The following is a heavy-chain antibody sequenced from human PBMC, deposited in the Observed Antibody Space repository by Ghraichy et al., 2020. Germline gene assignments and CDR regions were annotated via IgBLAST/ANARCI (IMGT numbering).Heavy chain of an antibody. CDR3: ARAMYYHDSSRYPGAFDI. Sequence: GESLNISCRGSGYSFTSYWIGWVRQMPGKGLEWMGIIYPGDSESRYSPSFQGQVTISADKSISTAYLQWSSLKASDTAMYYCARAMYYHDSSRYPGAFDIWGQGTMVTVSS. D-gene: IGHD3-22*01. CDR1: GYSFTSYW. CDR2: IYPGDSES. J-gene: IGHJ3*02. V-gene: IGHV5-51*01.